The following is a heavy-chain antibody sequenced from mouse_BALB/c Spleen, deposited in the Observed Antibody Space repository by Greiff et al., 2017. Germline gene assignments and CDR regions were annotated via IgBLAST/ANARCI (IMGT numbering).Heavy chain of an antibody. CDR3: TRRHYRYDEGIDY. D-gene: IGHD2-14*01. J-gene: IGHJ2*01. Sequence: VQLQQPGAELVKPGASVKLSCKASGYTFTSYYMYWVKQRPGQGLEWIGGINPSNGGTNFNEKFKSKATLTVDKSSSTAYMQLSSLTSEDSAVYYCTRRHYRYDEGIDYWGQGTTLTVSS. CDR1: GYTFTSYY. CDR2: INPSNGGT. V-gene: IGHV1S81*02.